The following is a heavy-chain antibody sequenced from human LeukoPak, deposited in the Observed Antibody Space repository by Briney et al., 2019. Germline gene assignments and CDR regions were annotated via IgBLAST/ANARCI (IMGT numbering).Heavy chain of an antibody. D-gene: IGHD3-22*01. J-gene: IGHJ4*02. CDR1: GGSISSYY. V-gene: IGHV4-4*07. CDR3: ARDAYYYDTGGYYVVDY. Sequence: PSETLSLTCTVSGGSISSYYWAWIRQSAGNGLEWIGRIYSSGSTYYNPSLNSRVTMSVDTSNNQFSLRLTSVTAADTAVYYCARDAYYYDTGGYYVVDYRGQGTLVTVSS. CDR2: IYSSGST.